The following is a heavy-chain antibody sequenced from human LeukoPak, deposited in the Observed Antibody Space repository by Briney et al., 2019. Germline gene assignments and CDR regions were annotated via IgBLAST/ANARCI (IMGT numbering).Heavy chain of an antibody. CDR1: GFTFDDYA. CDR2: ISWNSGSI. D-gene: IGHD2-8*01. CDR3: AKDISRGVQDNDY. V-gene: IGHV3-9*01. Sequence: PGGSLRLSCAASGFTFDDYAMHWVRQAPGKGLEWVSGISWNSGSIGYADSVKGRFTISRDNSKNTLYLQMNSLRAEDTAVYYCAKDISRGVQDNDYWGQGTLVTVSS. J-gene: IGHJ4*02.